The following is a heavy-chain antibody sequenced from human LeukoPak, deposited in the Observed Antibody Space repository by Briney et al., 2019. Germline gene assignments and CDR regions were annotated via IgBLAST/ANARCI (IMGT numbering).Heavy chain of an antibody. CDR3: ARHGVHSTTSYLGY. J-gene: IGHJ4*02. D-gene: IGHD2/OR15-2a*01. V-gene: IGHV7-4-1*02. Sequence: ASVKVSCKASGYTFTSYAMNWVRQAPGQGLEWMGWINTNTGNPTYAQGFTGRFVFSLDTSVSTAYLQISSLKAEDTAVYYCARHGVHSTTSYLGYWGQGTLVTVSS. CDR2: INTNTGNP. CDR1: GYTFTSYA.